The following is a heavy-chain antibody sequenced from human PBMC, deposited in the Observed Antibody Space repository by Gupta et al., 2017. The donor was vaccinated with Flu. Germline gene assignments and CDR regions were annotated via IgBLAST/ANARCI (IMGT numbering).Heavy chain of an antibody. CDR3: ARRSGDWYFDL. CDR2: IYYSGST. CDR1: GGSISSYY. J-gene: IGHJ2*01. D-gene: IGHD3-10*01. Sequence: QVQLQESGPGLVKPSETLSLTCTVSGGSISSYYWSWIRQPPGKGLEWIGYIYYSGSTNQNPSLKSRVTLSVDTSKNQFSMKLSSVTAADTAVYYCARRSGDWYFDLWGRGTLVTVSS. V-gene: IGHV4-59*08.